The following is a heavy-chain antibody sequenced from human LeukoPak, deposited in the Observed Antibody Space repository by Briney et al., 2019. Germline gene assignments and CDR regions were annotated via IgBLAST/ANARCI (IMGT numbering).Heavy chain of an antibody. J-gene: IGHJ6*03. CDR1: GGSINSGPYY. CDR3: ARHGSGRGYSYGSRPYYMDV. CDR2: MYTSGTT. D-gene: IGHD5-18*01. V-gene: IGHV4-61*09. Sequence: PSQTLSLTCGVSGGSINSGPYYWSWIRQPVGKGLEWVGHMYTSGTTYYNPSLKSRIIISGDTSKNQFSLKLSSVTAADTAVYYCARHGSGRGYSYGSRPYYMDVWGKGTTVTISS.